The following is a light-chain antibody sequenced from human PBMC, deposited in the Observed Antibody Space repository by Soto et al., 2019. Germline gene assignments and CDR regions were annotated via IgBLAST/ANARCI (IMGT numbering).Light chain of an antibody. J-gene: IGKJ5*01. CDR3: QQYGSSPIT. CDR1: QSVSSSY. CDR2: GAS. V-gene: IGKV3-20*01. Sequence: EIGLTQSPGTLSLSPGERATLSCRASQSVSSSYLAWYQQKPGHAPRLLIYGASSRATGIPDRFSGSGSGTDFTLTISRLEPEDFAVYYCQQYGSSPITLGQGTRLEIK.